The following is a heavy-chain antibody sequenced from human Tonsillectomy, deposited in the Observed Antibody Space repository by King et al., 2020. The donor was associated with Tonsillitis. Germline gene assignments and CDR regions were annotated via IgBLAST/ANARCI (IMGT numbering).Heavy chain of an antibody. CDR3: ARNVVPYYDILTGYYTDY. J-gene: IGHJ4*02. CDR2: ISSSVSTI. D-gene: IGHD3-9*01. CDR1: GFTFSDYY. Sequence: VQLVESGGGLVKPGGSLRLSCAASGFTFSDYYMSWIRQAPGKGLEWVSYISSSVSTIYYADYVKGRLTISRDNAKNSLYLQMNTLRDEDTAVYYCARNVVPYYDILTGYYTDYWGQGTLVTVSS. V-gene: IGHV3-11*01.